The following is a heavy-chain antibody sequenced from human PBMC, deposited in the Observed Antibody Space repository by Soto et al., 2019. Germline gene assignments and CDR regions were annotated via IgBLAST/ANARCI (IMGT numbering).Heavy chain of an antibody. Sequence: EVQLVESGGGLVQPGGSLILSCAASGFTFSNYWMGWVRQAPRKGRVWVTRINGDGRYTTYGDSVKGRFTISRDNAKNTVYPQMNSLGIGDTGVYECARGILGSGTATDHWGQGARVPVSS. CDR1: GFTFSNYW. J-gene: IGHJ4*02. V-gene: IGHV3-74*03. CDR3: ARGILGSGTATDH. D-gene: IGHD3-10*01. CDR2: INGDGRYT.